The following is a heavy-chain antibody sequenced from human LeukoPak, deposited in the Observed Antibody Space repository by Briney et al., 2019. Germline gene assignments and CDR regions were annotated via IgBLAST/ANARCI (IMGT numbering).Heavy chain of an antibody. CDR3: ARVLEGSSWQPYYYYYGMDV. V-gene: IGHV4-4*07. CDR2: IYTSGST. J-gene: IGHJ6*02. D-gene: IGHD6-13*01. CDR1: GGSISSYY. Sequence: SETLSLTCTVSGGSISSYYWSWIRQPAGKGLEWIGRIYTSGSTNYNPSLKSRVTMSVDTSKNQFSLKLSSVTAADTAVYYCARVLEGSSWQPYYYYYGMDVWGQGTTVTVSS.